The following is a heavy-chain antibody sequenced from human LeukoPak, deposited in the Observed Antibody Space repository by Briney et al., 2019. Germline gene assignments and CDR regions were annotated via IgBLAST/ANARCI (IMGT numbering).Heavy chain of an antibody. V-gene: IGHV4-59*08. D-gene: IGHD3-22*01. CDR3: ASVSYDTSLQH. J-gene: IGHJ1*01. CDR2: VYYTGST. Sequence: PSETLSLTCTVSGGSIGSYYWSWIRQPPGKGLEWIGHVYYTGSTSYNPSLRSRVTISVDTSKNQFSLKLTYVNAADTAVYYCASVSYDTSLQHWGQGTLVTVSS. CDR1: GGSIGSYY.